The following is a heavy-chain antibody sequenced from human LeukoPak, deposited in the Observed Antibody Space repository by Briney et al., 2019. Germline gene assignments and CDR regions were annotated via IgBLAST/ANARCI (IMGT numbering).Heavy chain of an antibody. V-gene: IGHV3-48*02. J-gene: IGHJ6*02. CDR2: ISSSSSTI. Sequence: PGGSLRLSCAASGFTFSSYSMNWVRQAPGKGLEWVSYISSSSSTIYYADSVKGRFTMSRDNAKNSLYLQMNSLRDEDTAVYYCARVGPLWFGELFTPLPYYYYYGMDVWGQGTTVTVSS. CDR3: ARVGPLWFGELFTPLPYYYYYGMDV. CDR1: GFTFSSYS. D-gene: IGHD3-10*01.